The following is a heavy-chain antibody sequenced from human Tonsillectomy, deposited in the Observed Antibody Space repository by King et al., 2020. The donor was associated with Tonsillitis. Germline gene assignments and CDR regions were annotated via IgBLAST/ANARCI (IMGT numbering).Heavy chain of an antibody. V-gene: IGHV3-48*02. CDR1: GFTFSSYS. CDR2: ITSSSSTI. D-gene: IGHD2-21*02. Sequence: VQLVEPGGGLVQPGGSLRLSCAVSGFTFSSYSMNWVRQAPGKGLEWVSYITSSSSTIYYADSVKGRFTISRDNAKNSLYLQMNSLRDEDTAVYYCARASGAYCGGDCYLPGEYFQHWGQGTLVTVSS. CDR3: ARASGAYCGGDCYLPGEYFQH. J-gene: IGHJ1*01.